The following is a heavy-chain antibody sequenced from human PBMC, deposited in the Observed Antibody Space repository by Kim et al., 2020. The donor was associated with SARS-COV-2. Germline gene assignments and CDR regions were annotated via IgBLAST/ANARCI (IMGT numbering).Heavy chain of an antibody. J-gene: IGHJ4*02. D-gene: IGHD6-6*01. V-gene: IGHV4-34*01. CDR2: INHSGST. Sequence: SETLSLTCAVYGGSFSGYYWSWIRQPPGKGLEWIGEINHSGSTNYNPSLKSRVTISVDTSKNQFSLKLSSVTAADTAVYYCARGRQLGYWGQGTLVTVSS. CDR1: GGSFSGYY. CDR3: ARGRQLGY.